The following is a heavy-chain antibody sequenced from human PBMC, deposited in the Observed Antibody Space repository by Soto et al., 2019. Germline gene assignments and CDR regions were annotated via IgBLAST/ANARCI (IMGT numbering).Heavy chain of an antibody. Sequence: QVQLVQSGAEVKKPGSSVKVSCKASGGTFSSYAISWVRQAPGQGLEWMGGIIPIFGTANYAQKFQGRVTITADESTSTAYMELSSLRSEDTAVYYCARERASYSSSWHRYFDYWGQGTLVTVSS. J-gene: IGHJ4*02. CDR1: GGTFSSYA. CDR2: IIPIFGTA. D-gene: IGHD6-13*01. CDR3: ARERASYSSSWHRYFDY. V-gene: IGHV1-69*01.